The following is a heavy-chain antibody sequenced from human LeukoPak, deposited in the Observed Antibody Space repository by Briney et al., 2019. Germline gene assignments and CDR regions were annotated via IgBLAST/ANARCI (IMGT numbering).Heavy chain of an antibody. V-gene: IGHV3-30-3*01. J-gene: IGHJ4*02. D-gene: IGHD3-10*01. Sequence: GGSLRLSCAASAFTFSSYAMHWVRQAPGKGLEWVAVTSYDESTKHYADSVKGRFTISRDNSKNTLFLQMNSLRAEDTAMYYCAKAYGSGYYYAYFDYWAQGALVTVSS. CDR3: AKAYGSGYYYAYFDY. CDR2: TSYDESTK. CDR1: AFTFSSYA.